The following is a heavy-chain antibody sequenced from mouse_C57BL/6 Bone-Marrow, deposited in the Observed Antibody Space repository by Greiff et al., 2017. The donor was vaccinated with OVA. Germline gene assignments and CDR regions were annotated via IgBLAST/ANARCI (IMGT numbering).Heavy chain of an antibody. Sequence: EVKLQESGGDLVKPGGSLKLSCAASGFTFSSYGMSWVRQTPDKRLEWVATISSGGSYTYYPDSVKGRFTISRDNAKNTLYLQMSSLKSEDTAMYYCARSYYSNCFAYWGQGTLVTVSA. CDR1: GFTFSSYG. CDR2: ISSGGSYT. J-gene: IGHJ3*01. V-gene: IGHV5-6*01. D-gene: IGHD2-5*01. CDR3: ARSYYSNCFAY.